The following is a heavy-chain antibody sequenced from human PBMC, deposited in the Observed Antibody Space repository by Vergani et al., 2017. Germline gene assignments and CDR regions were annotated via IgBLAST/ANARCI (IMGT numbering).Heavy chain of an antibody. CDR2: IGTAGDT. CDR1: GFTFSSYD. D-gene: IGHD3-10*01. CDR3: ARGGLVPGACGGEGNGMDF. Sequence: EVQLVESGGGLVQPGGSLRLSCAASGFTFSSYDMHWVRQATGKGLEWVSAIGTAGDTYYPGSVKGRFTISRENAKNSLYLQMNSLRAGDTAVYYCARGGLVPGACGGEGNGMDFWGQGTTVTVSS. J-gene: IGHJ6*02. V-gene: IGHV3-13*01.